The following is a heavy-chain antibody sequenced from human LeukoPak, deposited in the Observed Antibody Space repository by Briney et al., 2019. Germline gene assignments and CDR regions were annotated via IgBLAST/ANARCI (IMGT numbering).Heavy chain of an antibody. CDR2: TSGSGGRT. Sequence: PGGSLRLSCVASGFTFSSYAINWVRQAPGKGLEWVSGTSGSGGRTYYADSVKGQFTISRENSKNTLYLQMNSLRAEDTAVYYCAKVRLYGDYPEIDYWGQGTLVAVSS. V-gene: IGHV3-23*01. CDR1: GFTFSSYA. D-gene: IGHD4-17*01. CDR3: AKVRLYGDYPEIDY. J-gene: IGHJ4*02.